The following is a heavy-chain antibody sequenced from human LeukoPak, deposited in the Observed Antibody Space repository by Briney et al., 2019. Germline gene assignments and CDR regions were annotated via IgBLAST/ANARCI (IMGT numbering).Heavy chain of an antibody. J-gene: IGHJ4*02. CDR2: ISSSSSYI. V-gene: IGHV3-21*01. Sequence: KPGGSLRLSCAASGFTFSSYSMNWVRQAPGKGLEWVSSISSSSSYIYYADSVKGRFTISRDNAKNSLYLQMNSLRAEDTAVYYCARGVCSSTSCYGDWGQGTLVTVSS. CDR1: GFTFSSYS. D-gene: IGHD2-2*01. CDR3: ARGVCSSTSCYGD.